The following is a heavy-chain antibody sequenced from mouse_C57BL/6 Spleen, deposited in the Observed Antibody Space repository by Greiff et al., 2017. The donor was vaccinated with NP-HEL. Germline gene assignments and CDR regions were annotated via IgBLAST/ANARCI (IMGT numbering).Heavy chain of an antibody. Sequence: VQLQQSGPELVKPGASVKISCKASGYAFSSSWMNWVKQRPGKGLEWIGRIYPGDGDTNYNGKFKGKATLTADKSSSTAYMQLSSLTSEDSAVYFSARRTVVATYAMDYWGQGTSVTVSS. D-gene: IGHD1-1*01. V-gene: IGHV1-82*01. CDR1: GYAFSSSW. CDR2: IYPGDGDT. CDR3: ARRTVVATYAMDY. J-gene: IGHJ4*01.